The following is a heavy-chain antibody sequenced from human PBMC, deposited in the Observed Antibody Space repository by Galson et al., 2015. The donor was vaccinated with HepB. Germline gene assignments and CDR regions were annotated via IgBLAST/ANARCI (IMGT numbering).Heavy chain of an antibody. J-gene: IGHJ4*02. CDR2: IYTRGTT. D-gene: IGHD5-12*01. Sequence: LSLTCTVSGDSITSSYWNWLRQPAGKALEYIGRIYTRGTTNYNPSLNSRVTISVDTSKNQVSLKLNSVTAADTAVYYCARGHSAYGSLFAYWGPGTQVAVSS. CDR3: ARGHSAYGSLFAY. V-gene: IGHV4-4*07. CDR1: GDSITSSY.